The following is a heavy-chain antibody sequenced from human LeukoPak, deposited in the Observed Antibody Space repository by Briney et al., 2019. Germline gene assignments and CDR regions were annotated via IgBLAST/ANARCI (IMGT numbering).Heavy chain of an antibody. J-gene: IGHJ4*02. CDR2: INHSGST. V-gene: IGHV4-34*01. CDR3: ASPRGYSYGWYYFEY. Sequence: SETLSLTCAVYGGSFSGYYWSWIRQPPGKGLEWIGEINHSGSTNYNPSLKSRVTISVDTSKNQFSLKLSSVTAADTAVYYCASPRGYSYGWYYFEYWGQGTLVTVSS. CDR1: GGSFSGYY. D-gene: IGHD5-18*01.